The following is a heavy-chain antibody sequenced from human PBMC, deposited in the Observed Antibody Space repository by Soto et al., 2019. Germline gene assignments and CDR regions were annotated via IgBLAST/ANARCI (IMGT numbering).Heavy chain of an antibody. CDR3: ATVATTSYNWFDP. CDR1: GFTFRSYW. CDR2: INSDGTST. D-gene: IGHD5-12*01. V-gene: IGHV3-74*01. Sequence: EVQLVESGGGLVQPGGSLRLSCAASGFTFRSYWMHWVRQAPGKGLVWVARINSDGTSTSYAASVKGRFTISRDNTKNTLYLQVNSLGAEDTAVYYCATVATTSYNWFDPWGQGTLVTVSS. J-gene: IGHJ5*02.